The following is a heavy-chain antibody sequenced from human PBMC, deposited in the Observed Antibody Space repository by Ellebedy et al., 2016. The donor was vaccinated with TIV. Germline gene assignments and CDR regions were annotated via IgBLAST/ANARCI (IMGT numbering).Heavy chain of an antibody. CDR1: GFTFSTSW. Sequence: GESLKISCAASGFTFSTSWMHWVRRPPGKGLEWVSAIGGSGDGTYYADSVKGRFTISRDNSKNTLSLQMNSLRAEDTAVYFCAKDRYGDYVVYFDYWGQGTLVTVSS. CDR2: IGGSGDGT. V-gene: IGHV3-23*01. D-gene: IGHD4-17*01. J-gene: IGHJ4*02. CDR3: AKDRYGDYVVYFDY.